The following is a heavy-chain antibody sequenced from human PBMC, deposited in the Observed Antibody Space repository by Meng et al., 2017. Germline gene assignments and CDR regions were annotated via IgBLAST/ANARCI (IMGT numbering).Heavy chain of an antibody. CDR1: GGSISSGHYY. Sequence: QVQLQESGPGRVKPSQTLSLPCTVSGGSISSGHYYWSWIRQPPGKGLEWIGYIYYSGSTHYNPSLKSRVIISLDTSKNQFSLKLSSVTAADTAVYYCARRGADYGAFDPWGQGTLVTVSS. V-gene: IGHV4-30-4*01. J-gene: IGHJ5*02. D-gene: IGHD4/OR15-4a*01. CDR3: ARRGADYGAFDP. CDR2: IYYSGST.